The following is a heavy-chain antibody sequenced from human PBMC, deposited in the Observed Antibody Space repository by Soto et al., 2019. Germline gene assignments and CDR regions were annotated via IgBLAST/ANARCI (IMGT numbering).Heavy chain of an antibody. V-gene: IGHV3-30-3*01. D-gene: IGHD6-13*01. CDR2: ISYDGSNK. CDR3: ARARGQQQLETSSFDY. CDR1: GFTFSSYA. Sequence: QVQLVESGGGVVQPGRSLRLSCAASGFTFSSYAMHWVRQAPGKGLEWVAVISYDGSNKYYADSVKGRFTISRDNSKNTLYLQMNSLRAEDTAVHYCARARGQQQLETSSFDYWGQGTLVTVSS. J-gene: IGHJ4*02.